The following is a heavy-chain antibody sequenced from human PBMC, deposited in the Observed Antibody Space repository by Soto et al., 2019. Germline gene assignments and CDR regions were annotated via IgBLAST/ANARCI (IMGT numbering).Heavy chain of an antibody. CDR2: INPSGGRT. Sequence: QVQLVQSGAEVKEPGASVKVSCKASGYILSSYNMHWVRQAPGQGLEWMGMINPSGGRTSYAQKSHDRVTMTRDTSTNTVYMELSSLRSDDTAVYYCARTYCAADCPRRDFDYWGQGTLVTVSS. J-gene: IGHJ4*02. CDR3: ARTYCAADCPRRDFDY. D-gene: IGHD2-21*02. V-gene: IGHV1-46*01. CDR1: GYILSSYN.